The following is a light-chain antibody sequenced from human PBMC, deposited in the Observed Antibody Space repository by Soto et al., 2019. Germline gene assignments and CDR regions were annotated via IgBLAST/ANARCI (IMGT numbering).Light chain of an antibody. CDR2: GAS. CDR3: QQYGSSGT. J-gene: IGKJ1*01. CDR1: QSVSSGY. Sequence: EIVLTQSPGTLSLSPGERATLSCRASQSVSSGYLAWYQQEPGQAPRLLIYGASSRATGIPDRFSGSGSGTDFTLTISRLEPEDFAVYYCQQYGSSGTVGQGTKVDSK. V-gene: IGKV3-20*01.